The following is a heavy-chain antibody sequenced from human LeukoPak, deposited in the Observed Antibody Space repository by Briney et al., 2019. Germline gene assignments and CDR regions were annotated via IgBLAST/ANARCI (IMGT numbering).Heavy chain of an antibody. CDR1: GGSISSYY. Sequence: SETLSLTCTVSGGSISSYYWSWIRQPAGKGLEWIGRIYTSGSTNYNASLKSRVSMSVDTSKNQFSLKLSSVTAADTAVFYCARENSGSYREFDYWGQETLVTVSS. J-gene: IGHJ4*02. CDR3: ARENSGSYREFDY. D-gene: IGHD1-26*01. V-gene: IGHV4-4*07. CDR2: IYTSGST.